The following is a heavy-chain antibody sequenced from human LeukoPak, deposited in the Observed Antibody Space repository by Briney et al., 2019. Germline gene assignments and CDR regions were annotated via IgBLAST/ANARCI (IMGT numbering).Heavy chain of an antibody. D-gene: IGHD3-10*01. CDR3: ARVVRQHGNYYYMDV. CDR2: ISSSSSTI. Sequence: GGSLRLSCAASGFTFSSYSMNWVRQAPGKGLEWVSYISSSSSTIYYADSVKGRFTISRDNAKNSLYLQMNSLRAEDTAVYYCARVVRQHGNYYYMDVWGKGTTVTVSS. J-gene: IGHJ6*03. V-gene: IGHV3-48*01. CDR1: GFTFSSYS.